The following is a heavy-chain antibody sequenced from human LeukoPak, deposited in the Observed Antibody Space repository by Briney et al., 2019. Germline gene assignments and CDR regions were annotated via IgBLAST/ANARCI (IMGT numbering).Heavy chain of an antibody. CDR3: ARTQVGSSSGSDDWFDP. D-gene: IGHD3-22*01. CDR2: INHSGST. CDR1: GGSFSGYY. V-gene: IGHV4-34*01. Sequence: PSETLSLTCAVYGGSFSGYYWSWIRQPPGKGLEWIGEINHSGSTNYNPSLKSRVTMSVDTSKNQFSLKLSSVTAADTAVYYCARTQVGSSSGSDDWFDPWGQGTLVTVSS. J-gene: IGHJ5*02.